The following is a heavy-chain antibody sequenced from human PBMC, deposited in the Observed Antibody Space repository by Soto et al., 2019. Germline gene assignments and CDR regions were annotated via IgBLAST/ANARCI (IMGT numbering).Heavy chain of an antibody. D-gene: IGHD3-22*01. CDR1: GYTFTSYY. J-gene: IGHJ3*01. CDR2: INPSGGST. Sequence: QVQLVQSGAEVKKPGASVKVSCKASGYTFTSYYMHWVRQAPGQGLEWMGIINPSGGSTSYAQKSQVRVTMTRDTSKSTVYMELSSMRAEDTAVYYCARAGYYYDSSGYRSFAAFDLWGQGTMVTVSS. CDR3: ARAGYYYDSSGYRSFAAFDL. V-gene: IGHV1-46*03.